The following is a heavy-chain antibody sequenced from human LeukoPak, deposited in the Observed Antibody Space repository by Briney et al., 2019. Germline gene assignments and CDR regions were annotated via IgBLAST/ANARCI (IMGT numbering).Heavy chain of an antibody. CDR3: ARVIFGVVMLYYYYGMDV. Sequence: SETLSLTCAVYGGSFSGYYGSWIRQPPGKGLEWIGEINHSGSTNYNPSLKSRVTISVDTSKNQFSLKLSSVTAADTAVYYCARVIFGVVMLYYYYGMDVWGQGTTVTVSS. J-gene: IGHJ6*02. CDR2: INHSGST. CDR1: GGSFSGYY. D-gene: IGHD3-3*01. V-gene: IGHV4-34*01.